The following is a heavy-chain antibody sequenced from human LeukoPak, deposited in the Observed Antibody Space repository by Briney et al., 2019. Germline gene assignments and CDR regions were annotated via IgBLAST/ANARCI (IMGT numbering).Heavy chain of an antibody. CDR1: GGTFSSYA. Sequence: SVKVSCKASGGTFSSYAISWVRQAPGQGREWMGGIIPIFGTANYAQKFQGRVTITADKSTSTAYMELSSLRSEDTAVYYCASPGPNSSRRATNYLQHWGQGTLVTVSS. V-gene: IGHV1-69*06. CDR3: ASPGPNSSRRATNYLQH. J-gene: IGHJ1*01. CDR2: IIPIFGTA. D-gene: IGHD6-13*01.